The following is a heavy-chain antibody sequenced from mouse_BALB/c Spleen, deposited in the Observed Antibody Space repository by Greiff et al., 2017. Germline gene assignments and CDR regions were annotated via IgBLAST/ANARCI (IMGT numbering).Heavy chain of an antibody. Sequence: QVQLQQSGAELVRPGTSVKVSCKASGYAFTNYLIEWVKQRPGQGLEWIGVINPGSGGTNYNEKFKGKATLTADKSSSTAYMQLSSLTSDDSAVYFCAREDGNYGFAYWGQGTLVTVSA. V-gene: IGHV1-54*01. D-gene: IGHD2-1*01. J-gene: IGHJ3*01. CDR1: GYAFTNYL. CDR3: AREDGNYGFAY. CDR2: INPGSGGT.